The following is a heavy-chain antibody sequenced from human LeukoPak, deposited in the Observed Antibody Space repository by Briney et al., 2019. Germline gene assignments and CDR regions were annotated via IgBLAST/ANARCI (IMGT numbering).Heavy chain of an antibody. J-gene: IGHJ4*02. CDR1: GYTFTSYA. CDR2: INTNTGNP. CDR3: ARGHGDLDY. V-gene: IGHV7-4-1*02. Sequence: ASVKVSCKASGYTFTSYAVNWVRQAPGQGLEWMGWINTNTGNPTYAQDFTGRFVFPLDTSVSTAYLQISSLKADDTAVYYCARGHGDLDYWGQGTLVTVSS. D-gene: IGHD4-17*01.